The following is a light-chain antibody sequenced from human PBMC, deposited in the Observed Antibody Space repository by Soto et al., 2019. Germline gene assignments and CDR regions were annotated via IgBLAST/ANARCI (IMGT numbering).Light chain of an antibody. CDR2: GTS. V-gene: IGKV1-5*03. CDR3: QHYNDYSWT. J-gene: IGKJ1*01. CDR1: QSISIW. Sequence: DIHMTQSPSTLSASVGDRVTITCRASQSISIWLAWYPQKPGRAPNLLIYGTSSLESGVPSRFSGSGSGTEFTLTISSLQPDDFATYYCQHYNDYSWTFGQGTKVEIK.